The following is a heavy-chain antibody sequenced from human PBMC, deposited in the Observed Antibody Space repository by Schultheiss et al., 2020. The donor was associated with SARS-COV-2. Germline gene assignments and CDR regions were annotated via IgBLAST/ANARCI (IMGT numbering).Heavy chain of an antibody. Sequence: ASVKVSCKASGGTFSSYGISWVRQAPGQGLEWMGWINPNSGGTNYAQKFQGRVTMTRDTSISTAYMELSRLRSDDTAVYYCARGGIWFGYYYGMDVWGQGTTVTVSS. J-gene: IGHJ6*02. CDR2: INPNSGGT. V-gene: IGHV1-2*02. D-gene: IGHD3-10*01. CDR1: GGTFSSYG. CDR3: ARGGIWFGYYYGMDV.